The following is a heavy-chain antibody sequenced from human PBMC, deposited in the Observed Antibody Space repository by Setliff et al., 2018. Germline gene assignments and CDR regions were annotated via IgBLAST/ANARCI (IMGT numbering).Heavy chain of an antibody. Sequence: SETLSLTCIVAGDSISNTGYYWGWIRQPPGKGLEWIGRIYNSGTTNYNPSLKSRVTISADTSNNSFSLNLFSVTAADTAVYYCAGRDYSGGDSWGHGTLVTSPQ. CDR2: IYNSGTT. J-gene: IGHJ5*01. D-gene: IGHD4-4*01. V-gene: IGHV4-39*02. CDR1: GDSISNTGYY. CDR3: AGRDYSGGDS.